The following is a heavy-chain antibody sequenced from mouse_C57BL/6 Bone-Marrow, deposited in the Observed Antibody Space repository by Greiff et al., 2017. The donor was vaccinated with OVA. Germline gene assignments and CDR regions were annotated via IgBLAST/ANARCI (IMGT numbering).Heavy chain of an antibody. CDR1: GYAFSSSW. Sequence: VQLQQSGPELVKPGASVKISCKASGYAFSSSWMNWVKQRPGKGLEWIGRIYPGDGDTNYNGKFKGKATLTADKSSSPAYMQLSSLTSEDSAVYFCARSRDYGSSYVDYWGQGTTLTVSA. CDR2: IYPGDGDT. D-gene: IGHD1-1*01. CDR3: ARSRDYGSSYVDY. J-gene: IGHJ2*01. V-gene: IGHV1-82*01.